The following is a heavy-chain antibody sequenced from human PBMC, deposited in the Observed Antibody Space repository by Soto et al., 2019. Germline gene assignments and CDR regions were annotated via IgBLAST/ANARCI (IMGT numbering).Heavy chain of an antibody. J-gene: IGHJ3*02. D-gene: IGHD6-13*01. CDR1: GFTLSAYW. Sequence: EVQLEESGGDLVQPGGSLRLSCAASGFTLSAYWMTWVRQAPGKGLEWVANINRDGSKKSYLDSVRGRFTISRDNVGNSLYLQMDSLRADDTALYYCARDVSPVRSSLYLDAFDIWGQGTMVTVSS. CDR3: ARDVSPVRSSLYLDAFDI. V-gene: IGHV3-7*05. CDR2: INRDGSKK.